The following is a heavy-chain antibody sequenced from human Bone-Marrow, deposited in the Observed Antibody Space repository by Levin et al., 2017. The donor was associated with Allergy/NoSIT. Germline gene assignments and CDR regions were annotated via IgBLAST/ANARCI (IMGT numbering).Heavy chain of an antibody. CDR1: GFTFSSYA. CDR2: ISGSGDRT. D-gene: IGHD2-2*01. J-gene: IGHJ6*03. CDR3: ARGRVVVPAAIYRSYYYYMDV. Sequence: GGSLRLSCSPSGFTFSSYAMSWVRQVSGKGLEWIAAISGSGDRTHNADSVKGRFTISRDNSKNTLYLQMYGLTAEDTAVYYCARGRVVVPAAIYRSYYYYMDVWAKGTTVIVSS. V-gene: IGHV3-23*01.